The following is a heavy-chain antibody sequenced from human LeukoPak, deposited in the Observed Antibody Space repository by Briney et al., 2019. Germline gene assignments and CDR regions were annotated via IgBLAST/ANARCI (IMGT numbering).Heavy chain of an antibody. V-gene: IGHV3-23*01. J-gene: IGHJ4*02. D-gene: IGHD1-7*01. CDR3: AKVITGTVDY. Sequence: VSAISGSGGSTYYADSVKGRFTISRDNSKNTLYLQMNSLRAEDTAVYYCAKVITGTVDYWGQGTLVTVSS. CDR2: ISGSGGST.